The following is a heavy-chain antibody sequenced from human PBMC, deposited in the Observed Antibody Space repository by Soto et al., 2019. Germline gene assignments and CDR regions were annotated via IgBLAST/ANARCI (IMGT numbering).Heavy chain of an antibody. CDR1: GGTFSSYT. CDR2: IIPILGIA. Sequence: ASVKVSCKASGGTFSSYTISWVRQAPGQGLEWMGRIIPILGIANYAQKFQGRVTITADKSTSTAYMELSSLRSEDTAVYYCASSPIDWLPDPTGYMDVWGKGTTVTVSS. J-gene: IGHJ6*03. V-gene: IGHV1-69*02. CDR3: ASSPIDWLPDPTGYMDV. D-gene: IGHD3-9*01.